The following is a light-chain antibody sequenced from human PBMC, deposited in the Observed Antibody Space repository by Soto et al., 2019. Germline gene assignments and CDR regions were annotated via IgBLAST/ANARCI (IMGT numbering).Light chain of an antibody. CDR2: DVT. CDR1: SSAVGRYNY. V-gene: IGLV2-14*01. J-gene: IGLJ2*01. CDR3: SSYTSSTPVV. Sequence: QSALTQPASVSGSPGQSITISCTGTSSAVGRYNYVSWYQQYPGKAPKLMIFDVTARPSGVSNRFSGSKSGSTASLSISGLQAEDEADYYCSSYTSSTPVVFGGGTKLTAL.